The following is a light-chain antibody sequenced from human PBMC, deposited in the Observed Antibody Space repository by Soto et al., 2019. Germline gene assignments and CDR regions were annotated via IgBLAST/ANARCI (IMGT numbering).Light chain of an antibody. V-gene: IGLV1-40*01. CDR3: QSYDSSLSGHVV. Sequence: QSVLTQPPSVSGAPGQRVTISCTGSSSNIGAGYYVHWYQQLPGTAPKLLIYGNSNRPSGVPDRFSGSKSGTSASLAITGLQAEDEADYYCQSYDSSLSGHVVFGGGTQLTVL. CDR1: SSNIGAGYY. J-gene: IGLJ2*01. CDR2: GNS.